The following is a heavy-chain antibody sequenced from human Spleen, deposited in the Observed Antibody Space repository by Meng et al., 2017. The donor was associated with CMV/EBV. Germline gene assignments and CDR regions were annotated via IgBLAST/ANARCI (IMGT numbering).Heavy chain of an antibody. V-gene: IGHV3-30*02. J-gene: IGHJ4*02. CDR2: IRYDGSNK. D-gene: IGHD2-2*01. Sequence: GESLKISCAASGFTFSSYGMHWVRQAPGKGLEWVAFIRYDGSNKYYADSVKGRFTISRDNSKNTLYLQMSRLRPEDLAVYYCARDGGYCSSTTRYVERFFDRWGQGTLVTVSS. CDR1: GFTFSSYG. CDR3: ARDGGYCSSTTRYVERFFDR.